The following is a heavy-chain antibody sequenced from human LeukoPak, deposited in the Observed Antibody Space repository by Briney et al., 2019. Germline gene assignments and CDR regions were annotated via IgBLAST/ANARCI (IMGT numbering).Heavy chain of an antibody. CDR2: ISYDGSNK. Sequence: PGGSLRLSCAASGFTFSSYGMHWVRQAPGKGLEWVAVISYDGSNKYYADSVKGRFTISRDNSKNTLYLQMNSLRAEDTAVYYCAKAPVITMIVVVGYFDYWGQGTLVTVSS. D-gene: IGHD3-22*01. CDR1: GFTFSSYG. V-gene: IGHV3-30*18. CDR3: AKAPVITMIVVVGYFDY. J-gene: IGHJ4*02.